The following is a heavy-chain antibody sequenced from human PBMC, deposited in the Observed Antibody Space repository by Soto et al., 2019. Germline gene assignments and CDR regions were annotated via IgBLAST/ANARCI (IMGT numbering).Heavy chain of an antibody. CDR3: AKDRLWRIAVAGRLY. J-gene: IGHJ4*02. Sequence: PGGSLRLSCAASGFTFSSYAMSWVRQAPGKGLEWVSAISGSGGSTYYADSVKGRFTISRDNSKNTLYLQMNSLRAEDTAVYYCAKDRLWRIAVAGRLYWGQGTLVTVSS. D-gene: IGHD6-19*01. CDR1: GFTFSSYA. V-gene: IGHV3-23*01. CDR2: ISGSGGST.